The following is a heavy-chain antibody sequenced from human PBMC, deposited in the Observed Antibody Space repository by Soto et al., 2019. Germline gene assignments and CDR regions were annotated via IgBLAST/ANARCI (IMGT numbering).Heavy chain of an antibody. CDR3: ASSTALGGLARPHDY. Sequence: SVKVSCKASGGTFSSYAISWVRQAPGQGLEWMGGIIPIFGTANYAQKFQGRVTITADESTSTAYMELSSLRSEDTAVYYCASSTALGGLARPHDYWGQGTLVTVSS. V-gene: IGHV1-69*13. D-gene: IGHD3-16*01. CDR1: GGTFSSYA. J-gene: IGHJ4*02. CDR2: IIPIFGTA.